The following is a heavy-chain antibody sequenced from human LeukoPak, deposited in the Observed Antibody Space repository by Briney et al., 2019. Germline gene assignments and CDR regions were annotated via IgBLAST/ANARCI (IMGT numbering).Heavy chain of an antibody. Sequence: ASVKVSCKASGYTFTSYDINWVRQATGQGLEWMGWMNPNSGNTGYAQKSQGRVTMTRNTSISTAYMELSSLRSEDTAVYYCARAFFQHLVDYYYYMDVWGKGTTVTVSS. CDR2: MNPNSGNT. V-gene: IGHV1-8*01. CDR3: ARAFFQHLVDYYYYMDV. D-gene: IGHD6-6*01. J-gene: IGHJ6*03. CDR1: GYTFTSYD.